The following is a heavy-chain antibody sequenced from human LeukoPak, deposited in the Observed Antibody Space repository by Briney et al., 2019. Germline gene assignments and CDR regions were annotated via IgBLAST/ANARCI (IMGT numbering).Heavy chain of an antibody. CDR2: IYYSGST. D-gene: IGHD3-10*01. CDR3: ARTEGLWFGELPPFDY. J-gene: IGHJ4*02. V-gene: IGHV4-59*01. CDR1: GGSISSYY. Sequence: SQTLSLTCTVSGGSISSYYWSWIRQPPGKGLEWIGYIYYSGSTNYNPSLKSRVTISVDTSKNQFSLKLSSVTAADTAVYYCARTEGLWFGELPPFDYWGQGTLVTVSS.